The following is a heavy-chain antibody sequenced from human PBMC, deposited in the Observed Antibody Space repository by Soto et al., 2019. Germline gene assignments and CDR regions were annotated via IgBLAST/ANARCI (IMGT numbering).Heavy chain of an antibody. CDR2: ISSDGNKR. D-gene: IGHD3-10*01. CDR1: GFTFPNYA. CDR3: AKDYYDSRSGSFAPYYFDY. J-gene: IGHJ4*02. V-gene: IGHV3-30*18. Sequence: QVYLVESGGGVVQPGRSLRLSCAVSGFTFPNYAMHWVRQVPGKGLEWVAVISSDGNKRYYADSVKGRFTISRDNSKNARLLRMNSLLTEDTAVFFCAKDYYDSRSGSFAPYYFDYWGQGTLVTVSS.